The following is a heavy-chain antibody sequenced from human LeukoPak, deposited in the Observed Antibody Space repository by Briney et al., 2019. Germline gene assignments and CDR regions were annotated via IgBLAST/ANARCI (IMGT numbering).Heavy chain of an antibody. CDR1: GYTFTGYY. D-gene: IGHD3-16*01. Sequence: ASVKVSCKASGYTFTGYYMHWVRQAPGQGLEWMGWINPNSGGTNYAQKFQGRVTMTRDTSISTAYMDLNRLTSDDTAVYYCSRGLINGHDFDYWGQGTMVTVSS. CDR3: SRGLINGHDFDY. V-gene: IGHV1-2*02. CDR2: INPNSGGT. J-gene: IGHJ4*02.